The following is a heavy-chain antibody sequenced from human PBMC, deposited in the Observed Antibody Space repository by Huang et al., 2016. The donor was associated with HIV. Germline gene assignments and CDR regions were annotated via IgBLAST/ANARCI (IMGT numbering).Heavy chain of an antibody. CDR1: GFTFSSYG. CDR2: ISYDAKTK. Sequence: QVQLVESGGGVVQPGRSLRISCAASGFTFSSYGMHWVRQAPGKGLEWVAVISYDAKTKYYADSGKGRFSSARDKSKTTVYLQLNSLRVEDTAVYYCAKGGSAAAVLDFWGQGTLVTVSS. D-gene: IGHD6-13*01. CDR3: AKGGSAAAVLDF. J-gene: IGHJ4*02. V-gene: IGHV3-30*18.